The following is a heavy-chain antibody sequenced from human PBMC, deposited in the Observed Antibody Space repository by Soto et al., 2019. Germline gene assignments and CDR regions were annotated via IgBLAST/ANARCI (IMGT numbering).Heavy chain of an antibody. D-gene: IGHD6-19*01. Sequence: QSGGSLRLSCAASGFTFSSYAMHWVRQAPGKGLEWVAVISYDGSNKYYADSVKGRFTISRDNSKNTLYLQMNSLRAEDTAVYYCARDEERVAVAPVDYWGQGTLVTVSS. CDR2: ISYDGSNK. CDR3: ARDEERVAVAPVDY. J-gene: IGHJ4*02. V-gene: IGHV3-30-3*01. CDR1: GFTFSSYA.